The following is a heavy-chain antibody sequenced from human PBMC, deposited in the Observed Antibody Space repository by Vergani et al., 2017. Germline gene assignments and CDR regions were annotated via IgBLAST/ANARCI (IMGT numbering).Heavy chain of an antibody. V-gene: IGHV4-59*01. CDR2: IYYSGST. J-gene: IGHJ4*02. Sequence: QVQLQESGPGLVKPSETLSLTCTVSGGSISSYYWSWIRQPPGKGLEWIGSIYYSGSTNYNPSLKSRVTISVDTSKNQFSLKLGSVTAADTAVYYCARDPYGSNDYWGQGTLVTVSS. D-gene: IGHD4-23*01. CDR1: GGSISSYY. CDR3: ARDPYGSNDY.